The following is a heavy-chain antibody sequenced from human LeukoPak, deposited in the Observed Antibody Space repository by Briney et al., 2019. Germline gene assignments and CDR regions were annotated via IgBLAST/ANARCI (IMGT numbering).Heavy chain of an antibody. J-gene: IGHJ3*02. Sequence: PRGSLRLSCSASGFTFMTSAMHWVRQAPGKGLEYVSSINDYGNRIHYAGSVKGRFSISRDTSTNTLYLQMSSLRPEDTAVYHCVKDRPGSYAFDIWGQGTMVTVSS. V-gene: IGHV3-64D*06. CDR3: VKDRPGSYAFDI. CDR1: GFTFMTSA. CDR2: INDYGNRI. D-gene: IGHD3-10*01.